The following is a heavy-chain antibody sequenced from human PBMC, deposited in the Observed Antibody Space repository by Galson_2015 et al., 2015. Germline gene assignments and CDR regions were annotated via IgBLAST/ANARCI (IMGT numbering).Heavy chain of an antibody. V-gene: IGHV3-33*01. Sequence: SLRLSCAASGFTFSSYGMHWVRQAPGKGLEWVAVIWYDGSNKYYADSVKGRFTISRDNSKNTLYLQMNSLRAEDTAVYYCARSWHSGYDWYFDYWGQGTLVTVSS. J-gene: IGHJ4*02. D-gene: IGHD5-12*01. CDR3: ARSWHSGYDWYFDY. CDR2: IWYDGSNK. CDR1: GFTFSSYG.